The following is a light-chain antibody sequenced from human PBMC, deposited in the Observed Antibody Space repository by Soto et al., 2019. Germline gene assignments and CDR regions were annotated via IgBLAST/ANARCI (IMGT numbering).Light chain of an antibody. Sequence: DIQMPQSPSSLSASVGDRVTITCRASQSISSYLHWYQQKPGKAPKLLIYTASSLQSGVPSRFSGSGSGTDFTLTISSLQHEDFATYYCQLIFSSPRAFGGGTKVEIK. CDR3: QLIFSSPRA. CDR2: TAS. V-gene: IGKV1-39*01. J-gene: IGKJ4*01. CDR1: QSISSY.